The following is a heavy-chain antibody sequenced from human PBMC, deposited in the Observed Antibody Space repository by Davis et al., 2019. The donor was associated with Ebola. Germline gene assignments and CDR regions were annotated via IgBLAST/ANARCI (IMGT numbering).Heavy chain of an antibody. CDR1: GFTFSNYG. D-gene: IGHD3-16*01. V-gene: IGHV3-48*02. Sequence: PGGSLRLSCPASGFTFSNYGMNWVRQAPGKGLEWVSYIYTSTIYYADSVKGRFTISRDNAKNSLYLQMNGLRDEDTAVYYWVRGGGGGLLADSWGQGTLVTVSS. CDR2: IYTSTI. CDR3: VRGGGGGLLADS. J-gene: IGHJ4*02.